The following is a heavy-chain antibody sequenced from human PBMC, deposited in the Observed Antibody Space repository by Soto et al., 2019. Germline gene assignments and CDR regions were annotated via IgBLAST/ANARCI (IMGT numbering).Heavy chain of an antibody. CDR1: GCTFSSYS. CDR2: ISSSSSTI. V-gene: IGHV3-48*01. CDR3: ASVSITGTTDYYYYYMDV. Sequence: GGSLRLSCAASGCTFSSYSMNWVRQAPGKGLEWVSYISSSSSTIYYADSVKGRFTISRDNAKNSLYLQMNSLRAEDTAVYYCASVSITGTTDYYYYYMDVWGKGTKVTVSS. D-gene: IGHD1-7*01. J-gene: IGHJ6*03.